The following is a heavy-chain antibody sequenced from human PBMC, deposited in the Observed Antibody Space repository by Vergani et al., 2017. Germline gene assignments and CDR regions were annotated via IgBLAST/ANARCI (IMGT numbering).Heavy chain of an antibody. CDR3: ARARKFRFGVVWENWFDP. CDR1: GFTFNEYW. J-gene: IGHJ5*02. D-gene: IGHD3-3*01. Sequence: EVELVESGGGLVQPGGSLRLSCAPSGFTFNEYWMHWARQVPGKGLVWVSGMNGDGDTISYADSVKGRFTITRDNAKNTLFLQMNSLRAEDTAVYYCARARKFRFGVVWENWFDPWGRGTMVTVSS. V-gene: IGHV3-74*01. CDR2: MNGDGDTI.